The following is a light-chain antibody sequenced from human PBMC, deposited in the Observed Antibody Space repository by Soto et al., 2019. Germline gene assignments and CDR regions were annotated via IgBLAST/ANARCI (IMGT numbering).Light chain of an antibody. V-gene: IGLV2-8*01. CDR2: EVN. Sequence: QSALTQPPSASGSPGQSVTISCTGTSGDVGSFNYVSWYQQHPGKAPKLIIFEVNKRPSGVPDRFSGSKSGDTAFLTVSGLQAEDEADYYCSTYAGTNGIGGGTKLTVL. J-gene: IGLJ2*01. CDR1: SGDVGSFNY. CDR3: STYAGTNG.